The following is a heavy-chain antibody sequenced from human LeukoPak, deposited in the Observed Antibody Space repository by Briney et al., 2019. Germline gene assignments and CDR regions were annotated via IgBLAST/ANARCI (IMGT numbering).Heavy chain of an antibody. CDR3: ARDGSMFD. J-gene: IGHJ4*02. V-gene: IGHV3-48*04. D-gene: IGHD3-10*02. CDR1: GFTFRNYG. Sequence: GGSLRLSCAASGFTFRNYGLSWVRQAPGKGLEWVSYISSGSSTINYADSVRGRFTISRDNAKNSLNLQMNSLRAEDTAVYYCARDGSMFDWGQGTLVTVSS. CDR2: ISSGSSTI.